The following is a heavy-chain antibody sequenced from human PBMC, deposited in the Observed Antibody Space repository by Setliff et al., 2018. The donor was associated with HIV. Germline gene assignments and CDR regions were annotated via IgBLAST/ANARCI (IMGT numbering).Heavy chain of an antibody. D-gene: IGHD3-10*01. CDR3: AREFLGMVSHGRDV. J-gene: IGHJ6*02. CDR1: GFNVTDNY. Sequence: PGGSLRLSCAVSGFNVTDNYMTWVRQAPGKGLEWVANIKQDGSEKYYVDSVKGRFTISRDNAKNSLSLQMNSLRAEDTAVYYCAREFLGMVSHGRDVWGQGTTVTVS. V-gene: IGHV3-7*01. CDR2: IKQDGSEK.